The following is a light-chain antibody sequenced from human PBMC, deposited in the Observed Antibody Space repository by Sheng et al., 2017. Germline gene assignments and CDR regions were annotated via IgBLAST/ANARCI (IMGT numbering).Light chain of an antibody. CDR1: QSVSSY. V-gene: IGKV3-15*01. Sequence: ENVLTQSPATLSLSPGERATLSCRASQSVSSYLAWYQQKPGQAPRLLIYGASTRATGIPARFSGSGSGTEFTLTISSLQSEDFAVYYCQQYNNWPPWTFGQGTKVEIK. CDR2: GAS. J-gene: IGKJ1*01. CDR3: QQYNNWPPWT.